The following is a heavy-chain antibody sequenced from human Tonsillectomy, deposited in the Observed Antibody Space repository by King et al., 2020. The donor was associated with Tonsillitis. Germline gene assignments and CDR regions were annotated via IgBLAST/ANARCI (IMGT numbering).Heavy chain of an antibody. CDR1: GGTFKNYS. Sequence: VQLVQSGAEVKKPGSSVKVSCKASGGTFKNYSITWVRQAPGQGLEWMGGMIPIFGKANYAQKFQGRVTITADESTSTAYMELSSLRSEDTAVYFCARGANWFDPWGQGTLVTVSS. CDR2: MIPIFGKA. V-gene: IGHV1-69*12. J-gene: IGHJ5*02. CDR3: ARGANWFDP.